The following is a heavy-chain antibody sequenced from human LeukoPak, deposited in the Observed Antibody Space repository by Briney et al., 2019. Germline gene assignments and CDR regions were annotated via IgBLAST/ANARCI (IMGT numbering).Heavy chain of an antibody. Sequence: PSETLSLTCTVSGGSISSHYWSWIRQSPGKGLEWIGYIYYSGSTNYNPSLKSRVTISVDTSKNQFSLKLSSVTAADTAVYYCASEPAANYWGQGTLVTVSS. CDR1: GGSISSHY. D-gene: IGHD2-2*01. CDR2: IYYSGST. CDR3: ASEPAANY. V-gene: IGHV4-59*11. J-gene: IGHJ4*02.